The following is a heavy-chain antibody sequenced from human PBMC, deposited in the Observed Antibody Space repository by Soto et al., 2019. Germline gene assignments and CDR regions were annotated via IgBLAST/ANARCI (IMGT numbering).Heavy chain of an antibody. D-gene: IGHD6-25*01. CDR1: GYTFTGYY. CDR2: IRPDTGNT. J-gene: IGHJ6*02. V-gene: IGHV1-2*02. Sequence: GASVKVSCKASGYTFTGYYIHWVRQAPGQGFKWMGWIRPDTGNTDFAREFQGRFTMTRDTSISTAYMELSSLTSDDTALYYCARGSVASAAKPSGMDVWGQGTTVTVSS. CDR3: ARGSVASAAKPSGMDV.